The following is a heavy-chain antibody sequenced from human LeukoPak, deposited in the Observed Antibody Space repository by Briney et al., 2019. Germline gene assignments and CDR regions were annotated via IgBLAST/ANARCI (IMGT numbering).Heavy chain of an antibody. V-gene: IGHV4-39*01. J-gene: IGHJ4*02. D-gene: IGHD4-11*01. CDR1: GGSISNSNYY. CDR3: ANYDYIDYTFDH. CDR2: IYYSGST. Sequence: PSGTLSLTCTVSGGSISNSNYYWGWIRQPPGKGLEWIGTIYYSGSTYYNPSLKSRVTISVDTSKNQFSVKLSSVTATDTAVYYCANYDYIDYTFDHWGQGTLVTVSS.